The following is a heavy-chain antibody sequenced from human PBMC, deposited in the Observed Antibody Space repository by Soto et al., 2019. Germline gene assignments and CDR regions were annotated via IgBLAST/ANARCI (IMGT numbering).Heavy chain of an antibody. Sequence: ASVKVSCKASGYTFTSYDINWVRQATGQGLEWMGWMNPNSGNTGYAQKFQGRVTMTRNTSISTAYMELSSLRSEDTAVYYCAGVTAGYYYYYGMDVWGQGTTVTVSS. CDR2: MNPNSGNT. CDR1: GYTFTSYD. D-gene: IGHD6-13*01. V-gene: IGHV1-8*01. CDR3: AGVTAGYYYYYGMDV. J-gene: IGHJ6*02.